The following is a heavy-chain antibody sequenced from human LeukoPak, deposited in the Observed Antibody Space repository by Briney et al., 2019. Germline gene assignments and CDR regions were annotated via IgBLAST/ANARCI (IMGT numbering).Heavy chain of an antibody. CDR3: ARGLRYFDWSPFAY. V-gene: IGHV3-21*01. J-gene: IGHJ4*02. D-gene: IGHD3-9*01. CDR1: GFTFSSYS. CDR2: ISSSSSYI. Sequence: GGSLRLSCAASGFTFSSYSMNWVRQAPGKGLEWVSSISSSSSYIYYADSVKGRFTISRDNSKNTLYLQMNSLRAEDTAVYYCARGLRYFDWSPFAYWGQGSLVSVSS.